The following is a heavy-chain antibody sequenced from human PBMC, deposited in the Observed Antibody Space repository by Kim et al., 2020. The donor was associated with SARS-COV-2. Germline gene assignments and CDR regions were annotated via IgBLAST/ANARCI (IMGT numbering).Heavy chain of an antibody. Sequence: ADSVKGRLTISRDNSKNSLYLQMNSLRAEDTALYYCAKATGGMATSYFDYWGQGTLVTVSS. CDR3: AKATGGMATSYFDY. J-gene: IGHJ4*02. V-gene: IGHV3-43D*03. D-gene: IGHD5-12*01.